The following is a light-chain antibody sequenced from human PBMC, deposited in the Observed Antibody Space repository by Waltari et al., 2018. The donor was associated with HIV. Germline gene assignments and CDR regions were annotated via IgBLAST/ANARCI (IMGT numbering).Light chain of an antibody. CDR2: EVT. J-gene: IGLJ3*02. Sequence: QSALTQPASVSGSPGQSITISCTGTNSDVGGYNYVSWYQHHPGKAPKLIIYEVTNRPSRVSNRFSGTKSGNTASRTISGLQAENEADYYCNSYTTGTAWVLGGGTKLTVL. V-gene: IGLV2-14*01. CDR3: NSYTTGTAWV. CDR1: NSDVGGYNY.